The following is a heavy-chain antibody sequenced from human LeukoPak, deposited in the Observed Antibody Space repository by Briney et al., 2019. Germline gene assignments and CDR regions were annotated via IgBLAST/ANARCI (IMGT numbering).Heavy chain of an antibody. V-gene: IGHV1-8*02. CDR3: ARVWCSSTNCLNGWFDP. CDR2: MNPNSGNT. D-gene: IGHD2-2*01. J-gene: IGHJ5*02. CDR1: RYTPTTYD. Sequence: ASVKVSCKASRYTPTTYDINWVRQATGQGLEWMGWMNPNSGNTGYAQKFQGRVTMTRNTSISTAYMELSSLRSEDTAVYYCARVWCSSTNCLNGWFDPWGQGTLVTVSS.